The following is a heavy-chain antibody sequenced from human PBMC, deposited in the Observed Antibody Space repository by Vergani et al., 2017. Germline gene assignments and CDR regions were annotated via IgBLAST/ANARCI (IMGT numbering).Heavy chain of an antibody. CDR2: INHSGST. V-gene: IGHV4-34*01. CDR1: GGSFSGYY. D-gene: IGHD5-12*01. J-gene: IGHJ4*02. CDR3: TRQPQEGASGPPSVPT. Sequence: QLQLQQWGAGLLKPSETLSLTCAVYGGSFSGYYWSWIRQPPGKGLEWIGEINHSGSTHYNPSLKSRVTISVDTSKNDFSLKVTSVTAADTAVYYCTRQPQEGASGPPSVPTWGQGISVIVSS.